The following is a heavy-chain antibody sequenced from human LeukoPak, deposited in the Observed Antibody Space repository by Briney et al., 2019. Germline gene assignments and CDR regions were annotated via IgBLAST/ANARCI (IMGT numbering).Heavy chain of an antibody. V-gene: IGHV4-30-2*01. Sequence: SQTLSLTFTVSGGSISSGGYYWSWIRQPPGKGLEWIGYIYHSGSTYYNPSLKSRVTISVDRSKNQFSLKLSSVTAADTAMYYCARDLWFSGGYYTGHWFDPWGQGTLVTVSS. D-gene: IGHD3-3*01. J-gene: IGHJ5*02. CDR2: IYHSGST. CDR3: ARDLWFSGGYYTGHWFDP. CDR1: GGSISSGGYY.